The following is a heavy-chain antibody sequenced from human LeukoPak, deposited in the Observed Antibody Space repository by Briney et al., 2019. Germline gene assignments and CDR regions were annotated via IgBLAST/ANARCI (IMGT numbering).Heavy chain of an antibody. CDR2: TSDSGGHT. J-gene: IGHJ4*02. Sequence: SETLSLTCPVSGGSIRGYYWNWIRQPPGQGLEWIGYTSDSGGHTDYKPSLKSRVAISVDTSKNQFSLKLTSATAADTAVYYCARWHSHGRYFDYWGQGALVTVSS. D-gene: IGHD2-21*01. V-gene: IGHV4-59*01. CDR3: ARWHSHGRYFDY. CDR1: GGSIRGYY.